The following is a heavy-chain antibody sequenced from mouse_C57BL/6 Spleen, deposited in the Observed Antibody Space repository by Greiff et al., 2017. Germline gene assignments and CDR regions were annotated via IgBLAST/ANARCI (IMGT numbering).Heavy chain of an antibody. J-gene: IGHJ1*03. CDR1: GYSFTSYY. CDR2: IYPGSGNT. D-gene: IGHD1-1*01. CDR3: ARSDYYYGDWYFDV. Sequence: VQLQQSGPELVKPGASVKISCKASGYSFTSYYIHWVKQRPGQGLEWIGWIYPGSGNTKYNEKFKGKATLTADTSSSTAYMQLSSLTSEDSAVYYCARSDYYYGDWYFDVWGTGTTVTVSS. V-gene: IGHV1-66*01.